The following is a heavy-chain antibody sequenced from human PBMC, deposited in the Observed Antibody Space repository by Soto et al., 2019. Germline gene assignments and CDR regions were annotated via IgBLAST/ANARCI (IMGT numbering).Heavy chain of an antibody. D-gene: IGHD1-26*01. CDR3: ARGRGVGSMDV. Sequence: ASVKGSCTAAGYSFTSYCSSWGRQAPGQGLEWMGWISAYNGNTNYAQKLQGRVTMTTDTSTSTAYMELRSLRSDDTAVYYCARGRGVGSMDVWGQGTTVTVSS. V-gene: IGHV1-18*01. CDR1: GYSFTSYC. CDR2: ISAYNGNT. J-gene: IGHJ6*02.